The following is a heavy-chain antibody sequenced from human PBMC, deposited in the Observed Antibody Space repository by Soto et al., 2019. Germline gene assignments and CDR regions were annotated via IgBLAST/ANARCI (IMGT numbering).Heavy chain of an antibody. V-gene: IGHV3-21*01. CDR2: ISSSGYI. D-gene: IGHD2-15*01. CDR1: GLNINSYT. Sequence: GRSLELSCAASGLNINSYTINWVRQAPRKRLEWLSSISSSGYIFSTDSVMCRFTISRDNAKNSVYLHLNSLRDEHTAVYLCPRACSAGSGYPGMDVGAKATTAT. CDR3: PRACSAGSGYPGMDV. J-gene: IGHJ6*04.